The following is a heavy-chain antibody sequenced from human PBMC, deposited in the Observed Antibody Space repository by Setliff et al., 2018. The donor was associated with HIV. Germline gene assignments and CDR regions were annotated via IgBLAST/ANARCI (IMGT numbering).Heavy chain of an antibody. CDR3: ARSPVRYCSSTTCSMFLDY. CDR2: IYFPITST. Sequence: SETLSLTCTVSGGSVSGYYWTWIRQPAGKGLEWIGRIYFPITSTNYNPSLKSRVTMSVDTSKNQISLRLRSVTAADTAVYYCARSPVRYCSSTTCSMFLDYWGQGTLVTVSS. CDR1: GGSVSGYY. J-gene: IGHJ4*02. V-gene: IGHV4-4*07. D-gene: IGHD2-2*01.